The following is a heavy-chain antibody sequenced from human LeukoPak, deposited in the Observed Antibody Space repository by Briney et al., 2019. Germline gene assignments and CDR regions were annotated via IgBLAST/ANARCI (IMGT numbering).Heavy chain of an antibody. CDR2: ISYDGSNN. V-gene: IGHV3-30-3*01. CDR3: AKDKDKGHSGSGNWFDP. D-gene: IGHD3-10*01. Sequence: GGSLRLSCAASGFTFSSYAMHWVRQAPGKGLEWVAVISYDGSNNYNADSVKGRFTISRDNSKNTLYLQMNSLRAEDTAVYYCAKDKDKGHSGSGNWFDPWGQGTLATVSS. CDR1: GFTFSSYA. J-gene: IGHJ5*02.